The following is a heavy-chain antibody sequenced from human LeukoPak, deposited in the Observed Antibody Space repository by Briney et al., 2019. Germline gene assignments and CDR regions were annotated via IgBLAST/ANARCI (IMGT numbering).Heavy chain of an antibody. D-gene: IGHD4-23*01. CDR3: ARDLGQSTVVTPGPFDL. CDR1: GYTFRNFY. CDR2: INPSAGST. Sequence: GASVKVSCKASGYTFRNFYMHWVRQAPGQGLEWMGIINPSAGSTNYAQKFQGRVTIIADKPTSTAYMELNILRSEDAAVYYCARDLGQSTVVTPGPFDLWGRGTLVTVSS. J-gene: IGHJ2*01. V-gene: IGHV1-46*01.